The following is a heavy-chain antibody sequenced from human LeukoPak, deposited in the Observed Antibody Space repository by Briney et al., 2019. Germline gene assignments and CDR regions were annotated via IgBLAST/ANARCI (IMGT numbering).Heavy chain of an antibody. CDR2: ISGSGGST. J-gene: IGHJ6*02. CDR3: AKDSGHYYGMDV. D-gene: IGHD7-27*01. CDR1: GFTFSSYA. Sequence: GGSLRLSCAASGFTFSSYAMSWVRQAPGKRLEWVSAISGSGGSTYYADSVKGRFTISRDNSKNTLYLQMNSLRAEDTAVYYCAKDSGHYYGMDVWGQGTTVTVSS. V-gene: IGHV3-23*01.